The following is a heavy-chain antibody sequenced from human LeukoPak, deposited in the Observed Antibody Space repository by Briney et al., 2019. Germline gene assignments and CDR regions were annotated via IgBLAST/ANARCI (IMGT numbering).Heavy chain of an antibody. CDR3: AKDVSGSSWYGDNWFDP. CDR1: GFTFSSYA. J-gene: IGHJ5*02. D-gene: IGHD6-13*01. V-gene: IGHV3-23*01. Sequence: AGGSLRLSCAASGFTFSSYAMSWVRQAPGKGLEWVSAISGSGGSTYYADSVKGRFTISRDNSKNTLYLQMNSLRAEDTAVYYCAKDVSGSSWYGDNWFDPWGQGTLVTVSS. CDR2: ISGSGGST.